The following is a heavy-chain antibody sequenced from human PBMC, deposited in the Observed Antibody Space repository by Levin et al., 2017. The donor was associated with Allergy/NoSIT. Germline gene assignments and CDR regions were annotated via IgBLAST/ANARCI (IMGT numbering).Heavy chain of an antibody. Sequence: SCSASGFTFSIYPMNWVRQAPGKGLDWISFISTNSAYIFYADSVRGRFTISRDNAKGSLYLQMNSLRADDTAVYYCARGPEVWGQGTPVTVSS. CDR2: ISTNSAYI. J-gene: IGHJ4*02. CDR1: GFTFSIYP. CDR3: ARGPEV. V-gene: IGHV3-21*01.